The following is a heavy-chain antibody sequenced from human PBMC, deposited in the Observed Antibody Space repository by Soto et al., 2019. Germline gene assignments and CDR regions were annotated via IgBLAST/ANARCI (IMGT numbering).Heavy chain of an antibody. Sequence: SVKVSCRASGGAFSSYAISGVRQAPGQGLEWMGGIIPIFGTANYAQKFQGRVTITADESTSTAYMELSSLRSEDTAVYYCARDIAARIIQDAFDIFCQRTMVT. V-gene: IGHV1-69*13. J-gene: IGHJ3*02. CDR1: GGAFSSYA. D-gene: IGHD6-6*01. CDR2: IIPIFGTA. CDR3: ARDIAARIIQDAFDI.